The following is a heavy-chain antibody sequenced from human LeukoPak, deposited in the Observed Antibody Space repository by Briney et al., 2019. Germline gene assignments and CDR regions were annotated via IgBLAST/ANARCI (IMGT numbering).Heavy chain of an antibody. Sequence: ASVKVSCKASGYTFTGYYMHWVRQAPGQGLEWMGWINPNSGGTNYAQKFQGRVTTTRDTSISTAYMELSRLRSDDTAVYYCASALVPYCSGGSCYGDYWGQGTLVTVSS. J-gene: IGHJ4*02. D-gene: IGHD2-15*01. CDR1: GYTFTGYY. V-gene: IGHV1-2*02. CDR2: INPNSGGT. CDR3: ASALVPYCSGGSCYGDY.